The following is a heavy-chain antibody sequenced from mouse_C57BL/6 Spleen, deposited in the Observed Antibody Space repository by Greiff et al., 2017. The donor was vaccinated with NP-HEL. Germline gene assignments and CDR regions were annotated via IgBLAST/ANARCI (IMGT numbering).Heavy chain of an antibody. CDR2: IDPETGGT. V-gene: IGHV1-15*01. CDR1: AYTSTDYE. D-gene: IGHD1-1*02. J-gene: IGHJ2*01. CDR3: TRRNNGGIYVLLG. Sequence: VQLQQSGAELVRPGPSVTLSSKPSAYTSTDYEMHWVKQTPVHGLEWIGAIDPETGGTAYNQKFKGKAILTADKSSSTAYMELRSLTSEDSAVYYCTRRNNGGIYVLLGWGQGTTLTVSS.